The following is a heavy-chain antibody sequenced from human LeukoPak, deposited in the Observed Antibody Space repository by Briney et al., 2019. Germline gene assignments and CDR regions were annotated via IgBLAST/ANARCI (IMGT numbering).Heavy chain of an antibody. CDR2: IYYSGST. CDR1: AGSISSGGYY. Sequence: PSQTLSLTCTVSAGSISSGGYYWSWIRQHPGKGLEWIGYIYYSGSTYYNPSLKSRVTISVDTSKNQFSLKLSSVTAADTAVYYCARSVSYCSSTSCYGINFDYWGQGTLVTVSS. D-gene: IGHD2-2*01. J-gene: IGHJ4*02. V-gene: IGHV4-31*03. CDR3: ARSVSYCSSTSCYGINFDY.